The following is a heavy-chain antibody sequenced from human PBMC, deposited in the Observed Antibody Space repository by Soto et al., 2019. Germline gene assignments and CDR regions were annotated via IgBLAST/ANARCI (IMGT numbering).Heavy chain of an antibody. D-gene: IGHD3-16*01. CDR1: GDTFTGDE. CDR3: ARVPRGSRYFYYLDV. Sequence: QVQLVQSGAEVKKPAASVKVSCKASGDTFTGDEITWVRQATGQGLEWMGWMNLNGGNTGYAPTFQGTVCMTGNPSRSTAYMELTSLRSEDTAVYCCARVPRGSRYFYYLDVWGKGTTVIVSS. CDR2: MNLNGGNT. J-gene: IGHJ6*03. V-gene: IGHV1-8*01.